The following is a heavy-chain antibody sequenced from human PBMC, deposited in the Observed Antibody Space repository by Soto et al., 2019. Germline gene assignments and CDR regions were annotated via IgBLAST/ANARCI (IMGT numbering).Heavy chain of an antibody. J-gene: IGHJ4*02. CDR2: IYYSGST. D-gene: IGHD5-12*01. Sequence: SETLSLTCTVSGGSISSGDYYWSWIRQPPGKGLEWIGYIYYSGSTNYNPSLKSRVTIPVDTSKNQFSLKLSSVTAADTAVYYCARVPYSGYVFDYWGQGTLVTVSS. CDR1: GGSISSGDYY. V-gene: IGHV4-61*08. CDR3: ARVPYSGYVFDY.